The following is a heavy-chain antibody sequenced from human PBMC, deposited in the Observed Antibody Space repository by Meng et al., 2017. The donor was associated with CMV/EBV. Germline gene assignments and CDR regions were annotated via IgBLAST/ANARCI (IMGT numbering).Heavy chain of an antibody. J-gene: IGHJ6*02. CDR3: AKARGRIGPGNV. CDR1: GFTFSSYS. Sequence: GESLKISCAASGFTFSSYSMNWVRQAPGKGLEWVSSISSSSSYIYYADSVKGRFTISRDNAKNTLYLQMNSLRAEDTAVYYCAKARGRIGPGNVWGQGTTVTVSS. CDR2: ISSSSSYI. D-gene: IGHD3-10*01. V-gene: IGHV3-21*01.